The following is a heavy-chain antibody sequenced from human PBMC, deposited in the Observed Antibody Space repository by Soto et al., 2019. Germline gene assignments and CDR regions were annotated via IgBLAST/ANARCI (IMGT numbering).Heavy chain of an antibody. J-gene: IGHJ6*02. CDR2: INAGNGNT. V-gene: IGHV1-3*01. CDR3: ASSATTADYYYGMDV. CDR1: GGAFSSNG. D-gene: IGHD1-26*01. Sequence: ASVKVSCKASGGAFSSNGISWVRQAPGQRLEWMGWINAGNGNTKYSQKFQGRVTITRDTSASTAYMELSSLRSEDTAVYYCASSATTADYYYGMDVWGQGTTVTVSS.